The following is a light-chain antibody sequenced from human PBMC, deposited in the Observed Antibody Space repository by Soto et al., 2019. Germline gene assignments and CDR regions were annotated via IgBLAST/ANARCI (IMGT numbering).Light chain of an antibody. CDR3: QQSDDSPGT. J-gene: IGKJ1*01. CDR1: QSISSSY. V-gene: IGKV3-20*01. CDR2: GAS. Sequence: GLTQSPGTLSLSPGESATLSCRASQSISSSYLAWYQQKPGQAPRLLIYGASNRATAIPDRFSGSGSGTDFTLTISRLEPEDFAVYYCQQSDDSPGTFGQGTKVDIK.